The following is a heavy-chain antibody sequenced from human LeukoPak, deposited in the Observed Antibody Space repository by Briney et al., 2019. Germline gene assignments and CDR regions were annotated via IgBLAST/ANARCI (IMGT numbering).Heavy chain of an antibody. CDR3: GMFKDQPEAFDS. J-gene: IGHJ3*02. V-gene: IGHV4-39*01. CDR1: VCSISSRRYY. CDR2: MYYRGST. Sequence: KTSETLSLTCSVYVCSISSRRYYWGSIRQPPGKGLEWIGSMYYRGSTYYNPPLKSRLTISVDTTQNEFSLNLSSVTAPDLPLDYCGMFKDQPEAFDSWGQGTMVTVSS.